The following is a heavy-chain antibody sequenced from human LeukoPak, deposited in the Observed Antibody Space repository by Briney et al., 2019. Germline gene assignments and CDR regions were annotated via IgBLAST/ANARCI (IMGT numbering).Heavy chain of an antibody. Sequence: GGSLRLSCAASGFTFSSYAMSWVRQAPGKGLEWVSGISGSGGSTYYADSVKGRFTVSRGNSKNTLYLQMNSLRAEDTAVYYCAKGDYGDYRPQHFGYWGQGTLVTVSS. CDR1: GFTFSSYA. J-gene: IGHJ4*02. V-gene: IGHV3-23*01. CDR2: ISGSGGST. CDR3: AKGDYGDYRPQHFGY. D-gene: IGHD4-17*01.